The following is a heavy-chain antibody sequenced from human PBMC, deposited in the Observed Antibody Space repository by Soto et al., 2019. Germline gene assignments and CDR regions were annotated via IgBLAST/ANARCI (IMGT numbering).Heavy chain of an antibody. J-gene: IGHJ6*02. CDR1: GFTFSSYG. CDR2: IWYDGSNK. V-gene: IGHV3-33*01. Sequence: QVQLVESGGGVVQPGRSLRLSCAASGFTFSSYGMHWVRQAPGKGLEWVAVIWYDGSNKYYADSVKGRFTISRDNSKNTLYLQMNSLRAEDTAVYYCPRDHDGMDVWGQGTTVTVSS. CDR3: PRDHDGMDV.